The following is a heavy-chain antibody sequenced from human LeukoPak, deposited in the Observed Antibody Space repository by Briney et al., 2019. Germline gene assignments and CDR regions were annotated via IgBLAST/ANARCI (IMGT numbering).Heavy chain of an antibody. J-gene: IGHJ4*02. V-gene: IGHV3-33*08. CDR3: ARDKNRDGYNLDY. CDR1: GFTFSSYG. D-gene: IGHD5-24*01. CDR2: IWYDGSNK. Sequence: PGRSLRLSCAASGFTFSSYGMHWVRQAPGKGLEWVAVIWYDGSNKYYADSVKGRFTISRDNSKNTLYLQMNSLRAEDTAVYYCARDKNRDGYNLDYWGQGTLVTVSS.